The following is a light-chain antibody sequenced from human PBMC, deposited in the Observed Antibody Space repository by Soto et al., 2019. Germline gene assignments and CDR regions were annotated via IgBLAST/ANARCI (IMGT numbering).Light chain of an antibody. CDR2: AAS. CDR3: QQSYGTPHT. J-gene: IGKJ2*01. CDR1: QSISNY. V-gene: IGKV1-39*01. Sequence: DIQMTQSPSSLSASVGDRVTITCRASQSISNYLNWYQQKPGKAPKFLIFAASSLQSGVPSRFSGSGSVTDFTLTINSLQPEDFATYYCQQSYGTPHTFGQGTKLEIK.